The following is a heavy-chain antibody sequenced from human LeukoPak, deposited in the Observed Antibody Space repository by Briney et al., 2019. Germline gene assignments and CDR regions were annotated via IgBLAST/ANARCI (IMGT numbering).Heavy chain of an antibody. CDR1: GGSFSGYY. CDR3: ARTARHLDY. J-gene: IGHJ4*02. D-gene: IGHD5-18*01. CDR2: ISGSGTDI. V-gene: IGHV3-11*04. Sequence: LSLPCAVYGGSFSGYYWSWIRRAPGKGLECLSSISGSGTDINYADSVRGRFTISRDNAKNLLYLQMNDLRVEDTAVYYCARTARHLDYWGQGTLVTVSS.